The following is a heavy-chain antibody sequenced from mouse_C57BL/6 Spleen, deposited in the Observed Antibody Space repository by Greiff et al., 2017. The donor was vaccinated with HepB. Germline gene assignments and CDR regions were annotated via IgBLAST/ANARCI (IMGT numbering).Heavy chain of an antibody. Sequence: EVQLVESGPGLVKPSQSLSLTCSVTGYSITSGYYWNWIRQFPGNKLEWMGYISYDGSNNYNPSLKNRISITRDTSKNQFFLKLNSVTTEDTATYYCASLTGPYYAMDYWGQGTSVTVSS. CDR1: GYSITSGYY. CDR3: ASLTGPYYAMDY. CDR2: ISYDGSN. D-gene: IGHD4-1*01. J-gene: IGHJ4*01. V-gene: IGHV3-6*01.